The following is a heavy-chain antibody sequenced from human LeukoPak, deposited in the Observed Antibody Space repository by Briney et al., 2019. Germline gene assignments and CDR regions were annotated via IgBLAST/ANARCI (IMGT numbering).Heavy chain of an antibody. Sequence: PGGSLRLSCAASGFTFSTYSMNWVRQAPGKGLEWVSSISSSTSYIYYADSVKGRFTISRDNAKNSLYLQMNSLRAEDTAVYYCAKFGNPDFWSGSYYFDYWGQGTLVTVSS. V-gene: IGHV3-21*04. CDR2: ISSSTSYI. CDR3: AKFGNPDFWSGSYYFDY. CDR1: GFTFSTYS. J-gene: IGHJ4*02. D-gene: IGHD3-3*01.